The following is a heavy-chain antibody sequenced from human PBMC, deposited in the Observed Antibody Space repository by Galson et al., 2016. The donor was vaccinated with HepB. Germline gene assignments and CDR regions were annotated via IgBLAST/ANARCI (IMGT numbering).Heavy chain of an antibody. CDR3: AKDSGFDSVN. V-gene: IGHV3-23*01. D-gene: IGHD5-12*01. CDR2: ISVSGDTN. CDR1: GFTISNYG. Sequence: SLRLSCAASGFTISNYGMSWVRQAPGKGLEWVSGISVSGDTNYYADSVNGRFTISIDPSNNTLYLQMNSMSAEDTAVYYCAKDSGFDSVNWGQGTLVTVSS. J-gene: IGHJ4*02.